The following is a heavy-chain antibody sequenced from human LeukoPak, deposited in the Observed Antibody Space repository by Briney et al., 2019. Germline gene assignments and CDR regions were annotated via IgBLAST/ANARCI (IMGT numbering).Heavy chain of an antibody. CDR3: ARGRGYNYGYSDY. D-gene: IGHD5-18*01. CDR1: GFTFSSYS. Sequence: GGSLRLSCAASGFTFSSYSMNWVRQAPGKGLEWISYISSSSSTIDYADSVKGRFTISRDNAKDSVYLQMNSLRGEDTAVYYCARGRGYNYGYSDYWGQGTLATVS. V-gene: IGHV3-48*04. J-gene: IGHJ4*02. CDR2: ISSSSSTI.